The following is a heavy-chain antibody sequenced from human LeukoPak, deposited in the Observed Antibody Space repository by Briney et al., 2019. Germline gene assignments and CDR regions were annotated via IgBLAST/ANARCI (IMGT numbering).Heavy chain of an antibody. CDR1: DDSINSGDYY. Sequence: SETLSLTCTVCDDSINSGDYYWSWIRQPPGKGLEWSGNIYNGGSTFYNSSFKSRVTISVDTSKKQFSLKLSSVTAADTAVYYCARIDGAAFDIWGQGTMVTVSS. CDR2: IYNGGST. CDR3: ARIDGAAFDI. J-gene: IGHJ3*02. V-gene: IGHV4-30-4*01. D-gene: IGHD1-26*01.